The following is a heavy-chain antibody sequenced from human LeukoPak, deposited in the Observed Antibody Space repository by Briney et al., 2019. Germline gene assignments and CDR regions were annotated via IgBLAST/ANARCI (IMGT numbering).Heavy chain of an antibody. CDR3: ARANSGGYSYGKYYMDV. J-gene: IGHJ6*03. V-gene: IGHV4-34*01. CDR2: INHSGST. D-gene: IGHD5-18*01. Sequence: SETLSLTCAVYGGSFSGYYWSWIRQPPGKGLEWIGEINHSGSTNYNPSLKSRVTTSVDTSKNQFSLKLSSVTAADTAVYYCARANSGGYSYGKYYMDVWGKGTTVTVSS. CDR1: GGSFSGYY.